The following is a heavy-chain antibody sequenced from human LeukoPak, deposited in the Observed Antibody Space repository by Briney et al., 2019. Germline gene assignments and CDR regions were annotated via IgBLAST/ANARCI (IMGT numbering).Heavy chain of an antibody. CDR2: IYYSGST. Sequence: SETLSLTCTVSGGSISSYYWSWIRQPPGKGLEWTGYIYYSGSTNYNPSLKSRVTISVDTSKNQFSLKLSSVTAADTAVYYCARLSGYSSGWYYFDYWAREPWSPSPQ. CDR3: ARLSGYSSGWYYFDY. V-gene: IGHV4-59*08. D-gene: IGHD6-19*01. J-gene: IGHJ4*02. CDR1: GGSISSYY.